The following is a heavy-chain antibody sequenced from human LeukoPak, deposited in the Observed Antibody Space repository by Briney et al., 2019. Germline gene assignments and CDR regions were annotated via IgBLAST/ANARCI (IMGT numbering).Heavy chain of an antibody. Sequence: SVKVSCKASGTIFTNFAFSWVRQAPGEGLEWMGGVIPLSGIAHYAPKFQGRLTIIADISTSTAYMELSNLRSGDTAIYYCARDRDGYTRGYMDVWGKGTTVTVSS. CDR1: GTIFTNFA. V-gene: IGHV1-69*10. J-gene: IGHJ6*04. D-gene: IGHD5-24*01. CDR3: ARDRDGYTRGYMDV. CDR2: VIPLSGIA.